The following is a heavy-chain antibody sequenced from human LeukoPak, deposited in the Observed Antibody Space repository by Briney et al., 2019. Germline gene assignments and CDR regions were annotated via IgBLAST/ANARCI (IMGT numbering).Heavy chain of an antibody. CDR3: AREPRVTMSTAAFDI. CDR2: ISYDGDNK. D-gene: IGHD2-2*01. Sequence: GGSLRLSCVGSGFTFSSYAMHWVRQAPGRGLEWVAVISYDGDNKYYADSVKGRFTISRDNSKNTLYLQMNSLRAEDTTVYHCAREPRVTMSTAAFDIWGQGTMVTVSS. V-gene: IGHV3-30-3*01. J-gene: IGHJ3*02. CDR1: GFTFSSYA.